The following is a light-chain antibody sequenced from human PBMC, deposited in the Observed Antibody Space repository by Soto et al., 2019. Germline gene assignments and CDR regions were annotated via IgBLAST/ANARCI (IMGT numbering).Light chain of an antibody. CDR2: GAS. V-gene: IGKV3-15*01. CDR3: QQYYNWPPIT. Sequence: EIVFTQSPCTLSLSTGERATLSCRASQSVSSSYLAWYQQKPGQAPRLIIYGASTRAPGIPAKFSGSGFGIEFTLTISSLQSEDFAVYYCQQYYNWPPITFGQGTRLEIK. J-gene: IGKJ5*01. CDR1: QSVSSSY.